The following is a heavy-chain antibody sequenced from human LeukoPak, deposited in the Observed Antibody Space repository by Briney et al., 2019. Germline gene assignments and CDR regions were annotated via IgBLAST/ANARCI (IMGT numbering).Heavy chain of an antibody. D-gene: IGHD3-10*01. CDR1: GFTFSSYS. CDR3: AKGALWFGELPNNWFDP. Sequence: GGSLRLSCAASGFTFSSYSMSWVRQASGKGLEWVSVISGNGGDTFYADSVKGRFTISRDNSKDMLYLQMNSLRVEDTAVYYCAKGALWFGELPNNWFDPWGQGTLVTVSS. J-gene: IGHJ5*02. CDR2: ISGNGGDT. V-gene: IGHV3-23*01.